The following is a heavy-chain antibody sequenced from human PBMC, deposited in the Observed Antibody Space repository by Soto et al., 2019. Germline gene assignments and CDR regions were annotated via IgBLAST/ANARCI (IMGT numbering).Heavy chain of an antibody. D-gene: IGHD6-13*01. CDR1: GGSISSYY. Sequence: PSETLSLTCTVSGGSISSYYWSWIRQPPGKGLEWIGYIYYSGSTNYNPSLKSRVTISVDTSKSHFSLKLSSVTAADTAVYYCARRYSSAFDIWGQGTMVTVSS. CDR3: ARRYSSAFDI. CDR2: IYYSGST. J-gene: IGHJ3*02. V-gene: IGHV4-59*08.